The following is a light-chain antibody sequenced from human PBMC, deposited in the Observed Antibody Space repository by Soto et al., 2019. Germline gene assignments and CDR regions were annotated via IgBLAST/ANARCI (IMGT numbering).Light chain of an antibody. CDR2: KAS. CDR1: QTISSW. CDR3: QQYNSYPLT. Sequence: DIQMTQSPSTLSASVGDRVTITCRASQTISSWLAWYQQRPGKAPKLLIYKASNLQSGVPSRFSGSGSGTEFTLTISSLQPDDVATYYCQQYNSYPLTFGGGTKVEIK. J-gene: IGKJ4*01. V-gene: IGKV1-5*03.